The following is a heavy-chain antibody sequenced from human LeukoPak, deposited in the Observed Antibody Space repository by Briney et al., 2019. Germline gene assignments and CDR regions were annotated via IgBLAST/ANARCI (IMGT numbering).Heavy chain of an antibody. V-gene: IGHV1-58*02. D-gene: IGHD3-9*01. Sequence: GASVKVSCKASGFTFTSSAMQWVRQARGQRLEWIGWIVVGSGNTNYAQKFQERVTITRDTSASTAYMELSSLRSEDTAVYYCAREQDYDILTGSWDYWGQGTLVTVSS. CDR3: AREQDYDILTGSWDY. CDR1: GFTFTSSA. CDR2: IVVGSGNT. J-gene: IGHJ4*02.